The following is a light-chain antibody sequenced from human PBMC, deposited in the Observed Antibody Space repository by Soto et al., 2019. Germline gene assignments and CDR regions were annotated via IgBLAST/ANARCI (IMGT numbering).Light chain of an antibody. CDR3: QQLNSYSIT. CDR2: GAS. J-gene: IGKJ3*01. Sequence: EIVMTQSPATLSVSPGERVTLSGMASQSVAGHLAWYQQKPGQAPRLIISGASTRATGIPARFSGRGSGTEFTFTISSLQPEDFATYYCQQLNSYSITFGPGTKVDIK. CDR1: QSVAGH. V-gene: IGKV3-15*01.